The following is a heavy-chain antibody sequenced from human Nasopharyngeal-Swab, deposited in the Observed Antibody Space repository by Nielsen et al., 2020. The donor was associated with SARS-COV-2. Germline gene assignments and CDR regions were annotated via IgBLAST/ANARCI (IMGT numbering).Heavy chain of an antibody. V-gene: IGHV3-33*01. Sequence: LTSAVSGFTLSSYGMHWGRHAPGKGLEWVAVISYDGSNKYYADSVKGRFTIPRDNAKNSLYLQMNSLRAEDTAVYYCARVSAPSGDCSSTSCYPPTLRYYYYYYMDDWGKGTTVTVSS. D-gene: IGHD2-2*01. CDR2: ISYDGSNK. J-gene: IGHJ6*03. CDR1: GFTLSSYG. CDR3: ARVSAPSGDCSSTSCYPPTLRYYYYYYMDD.